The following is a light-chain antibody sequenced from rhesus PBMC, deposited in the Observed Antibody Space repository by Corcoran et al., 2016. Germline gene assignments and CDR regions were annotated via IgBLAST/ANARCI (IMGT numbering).Light chain of an antibody. CDR2: AAS. CDR1: QTISSY. J-gene: IGKJ1*01. Sequence: DIQMTQSPSSLSASVGDRVTITCRASQTISSYLAWYQQKQGKVPKLLIYAASRLESGVPSRFSGSGSGTDFTLTISSLQPEDFATYYCQQHNSYPPTFGQGTKVEIK. V-gene: IGKV1-44*01. CDR3: QQHNSYPPT.